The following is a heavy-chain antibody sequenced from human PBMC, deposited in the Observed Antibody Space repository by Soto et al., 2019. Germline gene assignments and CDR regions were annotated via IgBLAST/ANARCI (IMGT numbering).Heavy chain of an antibody. Sequence: SETLSHTCAVYGGSFSGYYWTWIRQPPGTGLEWIGYIYYSGSTNYNPSLKSRVTISVDTSKNQFSLKLSSVTAADTAVYYCARVPDRWGQGTLVT. CDR3: ARVPDR. CDR1: GGSFSGYY. V-gene: IGHV4-34*11. J-gene: IGHJ5*02. CDR2: IYYSGST. D-gene: IGHD2-2*01.